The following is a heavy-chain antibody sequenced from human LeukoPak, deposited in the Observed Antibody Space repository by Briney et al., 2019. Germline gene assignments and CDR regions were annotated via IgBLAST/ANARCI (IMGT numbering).Heavy chain of an antibody. Sequence: GGSLRLSCAASGFIFRSYGMHWVRQAPGKGLEWVAIISYDGSKKYYADSVKGRFTISRDNSKNTLYLQMNSLRAEDTAVYYCARSAAAGRIVATFAYWGQGTLVVVSS. CDR1: GFIFRSYG. J-gene: IGHJ4*02. V-gene: IGHV3-30*19. CDR3: ARSAAAGRIVATFAY. CDR2: ISYDGSKK. D-gene: IGHD5-12*01.